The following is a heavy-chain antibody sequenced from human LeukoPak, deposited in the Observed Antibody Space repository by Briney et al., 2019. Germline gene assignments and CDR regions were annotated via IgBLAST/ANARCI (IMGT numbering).Heavy chain of an antibody. CDR2: INHSGST. CDR1: GGSFSGYY. D-gene: IGHD3-22*01. CDR3: APRDYYDSSGYSSGY. Sequence: PSETLSLTCAAYGGSFSGYYWSWIRQPPGKGLEWIGEINHSGSTNYNPSLKSRVTISVDTSKNQFSLKLSSVTAADTAVYYCAPRDYYDSSGYSSGYWGQGTLVTVSS. J-gene: IGHJ4*02. V-gene: IGHV4-34*01.